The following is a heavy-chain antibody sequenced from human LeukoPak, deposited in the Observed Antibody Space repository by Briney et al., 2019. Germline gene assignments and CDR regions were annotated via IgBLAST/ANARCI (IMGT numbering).Heavy chain of an antibody. CDR3: EKAIHTRPAGVVDY. J-gene: IGHJ4*02. V-gene: IGHV3-30*02. CDR1: GFIFSNYA. Sequence: PGGSLRLSCAASGFIFSNYAMHWVRQAPGKGLEWVTFIRYDGSNKYYAESVKGRFTISRDNSKNTLYLQMNSLRAEDTAVYYCEKAIHTRPAGVVDYWGQGTLVTVSS. CDR2: IRYDGSNK. D-gene: IGHD2-2*02.